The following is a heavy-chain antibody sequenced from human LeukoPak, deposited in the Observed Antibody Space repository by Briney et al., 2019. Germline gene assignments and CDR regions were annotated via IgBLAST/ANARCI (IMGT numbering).Heavy chain of an antibody. CDR3: ARCRGWNDPYDAFDI. CDR1: GYTFTGYY. Sequence: ASVKASCKASGYTFTGYYMHWVRQAPGQGLEWMGWINPNSGGTNYAQKFQDRVTMTRDTSISTAYMELSRLRSDDTAVYYCARCRGWNDPYDAFDIWGQGTMVTVSS. CDR2: INPNSGGT. D-gene: IGHD1-1*01. V-gene: IGHV1-2*02. J-gene: IGHJ3*02.